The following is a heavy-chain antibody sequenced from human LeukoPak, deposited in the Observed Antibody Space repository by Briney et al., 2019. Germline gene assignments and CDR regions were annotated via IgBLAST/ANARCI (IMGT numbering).Heavy chain of an antibody. CDR3: AAEIPVRFDP. D-gene: IGHD2-21*01. Sequence: SVKVSCKASGFTFSSSAVQWVRQARGQSLEWIRWIVVGSGNTKYAQKFEERVTITRDMSTSTAYMELSRLRSEDTAVYYCAAEIPVRFDPWGQGTLVTVSS. V-gene: IGHV1-58*01. J-gene: IGHJ5*02. CDR1: GFTFSSSA. CDR2: IVVGSGNT.